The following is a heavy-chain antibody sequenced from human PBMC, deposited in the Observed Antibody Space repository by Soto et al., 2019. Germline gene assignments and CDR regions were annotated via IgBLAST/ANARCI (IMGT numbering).Heavy chain of an antibody. J-gene: IGHJ4*02. V-gene: IGHV3-30*18. Sequence: PGGSLRLSCAASGFTFSSYGMHWVRQAPGKGLEWVAVISYDGSNKYYADSVKGRFTISRDNSKNTLYLQMNSLRAEDTAVYYCAKRGSSSPIVVYWGQGTLVPVS. D-gene: IGHD6-13*01. CDR3: AKRGSSSPIVVY. CDR2: ISYDGSNK. CDR1: GFTFSSYG.